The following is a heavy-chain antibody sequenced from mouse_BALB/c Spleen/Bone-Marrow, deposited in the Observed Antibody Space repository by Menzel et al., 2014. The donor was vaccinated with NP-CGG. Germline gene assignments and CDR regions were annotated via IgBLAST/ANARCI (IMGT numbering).Heavy chain of an antibody. CDR1: GYSITSGYY. CDR2: ISYDGSN. CDR3: ARGGDWFFDV. Sequence: EVQVVESGPGLVKPSQSLSLTCSVSGYSITSGYYWNWIRQFPGNKLEWMDYISYDGSNNYNPSLKNRISITRDTSKNQFFLRLNSVTTEDTATYYCARGGDWFFDVWGAGTTVTVSS. V-gene: IGHV3-6*02. J-gene: IGHJ1*01.